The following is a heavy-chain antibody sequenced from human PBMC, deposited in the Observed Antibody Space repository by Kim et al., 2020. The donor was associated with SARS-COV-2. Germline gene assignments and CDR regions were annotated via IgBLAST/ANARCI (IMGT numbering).Heavy chain of an antibody. CDR3: AKDGSHYYDSSGYSYYFDY. J-gene: IGHJ4*02. Sequence: GGSLRLSCAASGFTFSSYGMHWVRQAPGKGLEWVAVIWYDGSNKYYADSVKGRFTISRDNSKNTLYLQMNRLRAEDTAVYYCAKDGSHYYDSSGYSYYFDYWGQGTLVTVTS. CDR2: IWYDGSNK. V-gene: IGHV3-33*06. D-gene: IGHD3-22*01. CDR1: GFTFSSYG.